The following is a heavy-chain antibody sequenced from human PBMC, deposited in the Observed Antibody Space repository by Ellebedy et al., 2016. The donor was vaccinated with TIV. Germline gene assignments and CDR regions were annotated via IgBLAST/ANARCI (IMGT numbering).Heavy chain of an antibody. D-gene: IGHD3-22*01. J-gene: IGHJ4*02. CDR1: GGSISSGGYY. CDR3: ARLNYDSSGTFYY. CDR2: IYYSGST. Sequence: MPSETLSLTCTVSGGSISSGGYYWSWIRQHPGKGLEWIGYIYYSGSTYYNPSLKSRVTISVDTSKNQFPLKLSSVTAADTAVYYWARLNYDSSGTFYYWGQGTLVTVSS. V-gene: IGHV4-31*03.